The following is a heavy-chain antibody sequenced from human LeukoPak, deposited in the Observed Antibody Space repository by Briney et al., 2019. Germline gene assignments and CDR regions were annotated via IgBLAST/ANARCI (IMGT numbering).Heavy chain of an antibody. V-gene: IGHV7-4-1*02. D-gene: IGHD3-3*01. CDR2: ISTDTGNP. Sequence: GASVKVSCKASGYTFTSYAMHWVRQAPGQGLEWMGWISTDTGNPTYVQDFTGRFVFSLDTSVTTAYLQISSLKAEDTAVYYCARRGKSFDFWGQGTLVTVSS. CDR1: GYTFTSYA. J-gene: IGHJ4*02. CDR3: ARRGKSFDF.